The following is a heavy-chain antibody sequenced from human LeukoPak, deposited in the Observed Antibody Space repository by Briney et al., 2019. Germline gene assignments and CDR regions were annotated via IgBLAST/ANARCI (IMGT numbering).Heavy chain of an antibody. CDR2: IYYSGST. Sequence: PSETLSLTCTVSGGSISSSSYYWGWIRQPPGKGLEWIGSIYYSGSTNYNPSLKSRVTISVDTSKNQFSLKLSSVTAADTAVYFCARDWGVGGRPGYMDVWGKGTTVTVSS. V-gene: IGHV4-39*07. D-gene: IGHD6-6*01. J-gene: IGHJ6*03. CDR3: ARDWGVGGRPGYMDV. CDR1: GGSISSSSYY.